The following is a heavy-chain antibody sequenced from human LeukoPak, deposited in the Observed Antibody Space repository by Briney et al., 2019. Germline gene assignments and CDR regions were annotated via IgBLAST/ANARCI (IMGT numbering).Heavy chain of an antibody. Sequence: GGSLRLSCAASGFTFSSYSMNWVRQAPGKGLEWVSSISSSSSYIYYADSVKRRFTISRDNAKNSLYLQMNSLRAEDTAVYYCARGPYYYDSSGYYFVYWGQGTLVTVSS. V-gene: IGHV3-21*01. CDR1: GFTFSSYS. CDR2: ISSSSSYI. D-gene: IGHD3-22*01. J-gene: IGHJ4*02. CDR3: ARGPYYYDSSGYYFVY.